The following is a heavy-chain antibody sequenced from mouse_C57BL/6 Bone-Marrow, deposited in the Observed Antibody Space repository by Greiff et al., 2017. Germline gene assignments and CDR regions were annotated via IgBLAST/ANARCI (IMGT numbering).Heavy chain of an antibody. J-gene: IGHJ2*01. CDR2: IYPGDGDT. V-gene: IGHV1-80*01. CDR3: ARAYYSNYVDYFDY. Sequence: QVQLQQSGAELVKPGASVKISCKASGYAFSSYWMNWVKQRPGKGLEWIGQIYPGDGDTNYNGKFKGKATLTADKSSSTAYMQLSSLTSEDSAVYFCARAYYSNYVDYFDYWGQGTTLTVSS. CDR1: GYAFSSYW. D-gene: IGHD2-5*01.